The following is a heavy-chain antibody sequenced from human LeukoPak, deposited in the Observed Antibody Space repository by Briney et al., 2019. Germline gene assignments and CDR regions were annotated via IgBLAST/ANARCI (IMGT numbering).Heavy chain of an antibody. V-gene: IGHV1-2*02. D-gene: IGHD3-3*01. CDR3: ARDNNTIFGVVIHYYYYYMDV. CDR2: INPNSGGT. Sequence: GASVKVSCKASGYTFTGYYMHWVRQAPGQGLEWMGWINPNSGGTNYAQKFQGRVTMTRDTSISTAYMELSRLRSDDTAVYYCARDNNTIFGVVIHYYYYYMDVWGKGTTVTVSS. J-gene: IGHJ6*03. CDR1: GYTFTGYY.